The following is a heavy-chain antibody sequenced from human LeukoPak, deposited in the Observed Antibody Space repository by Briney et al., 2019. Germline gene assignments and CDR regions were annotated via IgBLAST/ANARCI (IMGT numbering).Heavy chain of an antibody. Sequence: SETLSLTCTVSGGSISSYYWSWIRQPPGKGLEWIGYIYYSGSTNYNPSLKSRVTISVDTSKNQFSLKLSSVTAADTAVYYCARPSLDYGGIDAFDFWGQGTLVTVSS. J-gene: IGHJ3*01. CDR3: ARPSLDYGGIDAFDF. D-gene: IGHD4-23*01. CDR2: IYYSGST. CDR1: GGSISSYY. V-gene: IGHV4-59*01.